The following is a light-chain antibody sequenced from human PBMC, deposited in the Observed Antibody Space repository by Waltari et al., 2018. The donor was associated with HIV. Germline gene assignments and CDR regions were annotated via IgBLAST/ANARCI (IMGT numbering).Light chain of an antibody. J-gene: IGKJ1*01. CDR2: LAS. V-gene: IGKV4-1*01. CDR3: QQYRHPQWT. CDR1: QSLLDESNDKNY. Sequence: DIVVTQSPDSLTLSLGERATINCRSSQSLLDESNDKNYLAWYQQRPGQPPTLLIYLASTRESGVPDRFSGGVSGTDFTLTIANLQSEDAAIYFCQQYRHPQWTFGQGTKVEIK.